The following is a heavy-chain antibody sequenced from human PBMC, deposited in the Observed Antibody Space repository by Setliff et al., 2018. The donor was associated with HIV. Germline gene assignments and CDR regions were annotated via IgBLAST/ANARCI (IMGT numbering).Heavy chain of an antibody. CDR3: ARRSGFALDY. CDR1: GPSLSTGHH. J-gene: IGHJ4*02. Sequence: PSETLSLTCSVSGPSLSTGHHWGWIRQTPEKGLEWIGSSSDSGYTQYTPSLKSRVTISVDTSKNQFSLKLSSVTAADTAVYYCARRSGFALDYWGQGTLVTVSS. V-gene: IGHV4-38-2*02. D-gene: IGHD5-12*01. CDR2: SSDSGYT.